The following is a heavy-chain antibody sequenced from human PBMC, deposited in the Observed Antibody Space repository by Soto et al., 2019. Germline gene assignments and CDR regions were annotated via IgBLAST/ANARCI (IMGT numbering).Heavy chain of an antibody. Sequence: PWGSLRLSCAASGFTFISYEINFVRQSPCKWLEWVSYISSSGSTIYYADSVKGRFTISRDNAKNSLYLQMNSLRAEDTAVYYCARGAAAVDYYYYGMDVWGQGTTVTVSS. CDR1: GFTFISYE. CDR3: ARGAAAVDYYYYGMDV. V-gene: IGHV3-48*03. CDR2: ISSSGSTI. D-gene: IGHD6-13*01. J-gene: IGHJ6*02.